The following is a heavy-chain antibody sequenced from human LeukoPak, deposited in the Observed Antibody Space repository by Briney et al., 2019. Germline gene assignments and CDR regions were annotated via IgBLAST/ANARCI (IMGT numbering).Heavy chain of an antibody. D-gene: IGHD1-1*01. J-gene: IGHJ4*02. CDR2: IKQDGSEK. V-gene: IGHV3-7*01. Sequence: GGSLRLSCAVSGFIFSSYWMSWVRQAPGKGLEWVANIKQDGSEKNYVDSVKGRFTISRDNAKTSLYLQMNSLRVEDTAVYYCARGRTVDSWGQGTLVTVSS. CDR3: ARGRTVDS. CDR1: GFIFSSYW.